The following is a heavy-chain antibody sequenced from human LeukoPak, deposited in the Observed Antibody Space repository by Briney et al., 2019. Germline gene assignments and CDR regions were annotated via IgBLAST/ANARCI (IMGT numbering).Heavy chain of an antibody. J-gene: IGHJ4*02. CDR3: ATRVPYTGYKN. V-gene: IGHV3-48*03. D-gene: IGHD5-24*01. CDR1: GLTLSNYE. CDR2: MSRSADRI. Sequence: GGSLRLSCILSGLTLSNYELKWVRQAPGKGLEWVSYMSRSADRIDYADSVKGRFTMSRDNARNSLYLQMNSLRVEGTAAYYCATRVPYTGYKNWGQGTLVTVSS.